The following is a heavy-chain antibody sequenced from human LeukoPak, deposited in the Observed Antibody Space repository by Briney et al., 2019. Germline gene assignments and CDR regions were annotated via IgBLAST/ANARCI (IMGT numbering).Heavy chain of an antibody. CDR1: GGSISSYY. CDR3: ASHSGDRGRVDY. D-gene: IGHD3-16*01. Sequence: SETLSLTCTVSGGSISSYYWSWIRQPPGKGLEWIGYIYFSGSTNYNPSLKSRVTMLVDTSKNQFSLKLNSVTAADTAVYYCASHSGDRGRVDYWGQGTLVTVSS. V-gene: IGHV4-59*01. J-gene: IGHJ4*02. CDR2: IYFSGST.